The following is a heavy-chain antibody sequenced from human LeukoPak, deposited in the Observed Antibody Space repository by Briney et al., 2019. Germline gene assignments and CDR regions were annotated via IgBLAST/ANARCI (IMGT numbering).Heavy chain of an antibody. D-gene: IGHD1-1*01. J-gene: IGHJ4*02. CDR1: GFTFSGAW. CDR2: LKSKNSGETT. V-gene: IGHV3-15*01. Sequence: GGSLRLSCVASGFTFSGAWMSWVRQAPGKGLEWVGRLKSKNSGETTDYAAPVQGRFTISRDDSKNTLYLVMNSLKDEDTAVYYCTDLGANLLGYWGQGTLATVSS. CDR3: TDLGANLLGY.